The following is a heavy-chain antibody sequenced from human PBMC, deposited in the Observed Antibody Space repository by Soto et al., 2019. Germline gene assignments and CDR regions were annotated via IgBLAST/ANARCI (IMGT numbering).Heavy chain of an antibody. J-gene: IGHJ5*02. CDR1: GGSISSGGYS. CDR3: ARDQLEGNWFDP. CDR2: IYHSGST. V-gene: IGHV4-30-2*01. D-gene: IGHD1-1*01. Sequence: QLKLQESGSGLLRPSQTLSLTCAVSGGSISSGGYSWNGIRQPPGKGLEWIGYIYHSGSTLYNPSLKSRVTISVDKSKNQFSLKLSSVTAADTAVYYCARDQLEGNWFDPWGQGTLVTVSS.